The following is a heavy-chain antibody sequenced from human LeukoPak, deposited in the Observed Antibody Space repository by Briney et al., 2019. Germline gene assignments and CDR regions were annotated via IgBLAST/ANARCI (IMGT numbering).Heavy chain of an antibody. CDR2: IIPILGIA. Sequence: ASVKVSCKASGGTFSSYTISGVRQAPGQGLEWMGRIIPILGIANYAQKFQGRVTITADKSTSTAYMELSSLRSEDTAVYYCARDKPHYYGSGYLSWYFDLWGRGTLVTVSS. J-gene: IGHJ2*01. CDR1: GGTFSSYT. V-gene: IGHV1-69*04. CDR3: ARDKPHYYGSGYLSWYFDL. D-gene: IGHD3-10*01.